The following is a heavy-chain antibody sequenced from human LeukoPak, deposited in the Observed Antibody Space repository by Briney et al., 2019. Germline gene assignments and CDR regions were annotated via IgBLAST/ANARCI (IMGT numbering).Heavy chain of an antibody. Sequence: GSLRLSCAASGFGFSSYAMSWVRQTPGKGLEWVSAISGSGGSTDYADSVKGRFTISRDNSKNTLYLQMNSLRAEDTAIYYCAKDPTVGTTNYFDYWGQGTLVTVSS. CDR1: GFGFSSYA. CDR2: ISGSGGST. D-gene: IGHD2-21*02. CDR3: AKDPTVGTTNYFDY. V-gene: IGHV3-23*01. J-gene: IGHJ4*02.